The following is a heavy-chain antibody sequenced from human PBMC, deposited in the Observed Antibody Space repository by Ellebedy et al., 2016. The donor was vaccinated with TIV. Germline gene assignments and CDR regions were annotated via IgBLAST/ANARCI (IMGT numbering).Heavy chain of an antibody. Sequence: GGSLRLXXAASGFTFSSYAMSWVRQAPGKGLEWVSSISSSGSAIHYADSVKGRFTISRDNSKNTLYLQMNSLRAEDTAVYYCAKVIRVRGSYGPIDYWGQGTLVTVSS. CDR1: GFTFSSYA. D-gene: IGHD3-16*01. CDR3: AKVIRVRGSYGPIDY. V-gene: IGHV3-23*01. J-gene: IGHJ4*02. CDR2: ISSSGSAI.